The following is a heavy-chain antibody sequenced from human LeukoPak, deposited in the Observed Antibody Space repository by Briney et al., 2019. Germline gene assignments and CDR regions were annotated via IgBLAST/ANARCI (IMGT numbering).Heavy chain of an antibody. J-gene: IGHJ2*01. CDR1: GGSISSSSHY. CDR2: IYYSGST. D-gene: IGHD6-13*01. CDR3: ASPGYSSSWYSWYFDL. V-gene: IGHV4-39*01. Sequence: SETLSLTCTVSGGSISSSSHYWGWIRQPPGKGLEWIGSIYYSGSTYYNPSLKSRVTISVDTSKNQFSLKLSSVTAADTAVYYCASPGYSSSWYSWYFDLWGRGTLVTVSS.